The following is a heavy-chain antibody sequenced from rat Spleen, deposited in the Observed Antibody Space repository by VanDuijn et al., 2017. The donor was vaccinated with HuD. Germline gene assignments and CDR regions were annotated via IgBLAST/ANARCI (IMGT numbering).Heavy chain of an antibody. D-gene: IGHD1-2*01. Sequence: QVQLKESGPGLVQPSQTLSLTCTVSGFSLTSYTVSWVRQPPGKGLEWMGRIQSGGSTDYNSALKSRLSISRDTSKSQVFLKMNSLQTEGTAIYFGTRGTRAAGYWGQGVMVTVSS. CDR2: IQSGGST. J-gene: IGHJ2*01. CDR3: TRGTRAAGY. V-gene: IGHV2S1*01. CDR1: GFSLTSYT.